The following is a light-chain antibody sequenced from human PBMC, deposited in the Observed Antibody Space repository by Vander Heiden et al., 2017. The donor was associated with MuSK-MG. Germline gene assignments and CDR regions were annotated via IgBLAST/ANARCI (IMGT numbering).Light chain of an antibody. V-gene: IGLV2-14*01. J-gene: IGLJ1*01. CDR2: DVS. CDR1: SSDVGGYNY. Sequence: QSALTQPASVSGSPGQSITISCTGTSSDVGGYNYVSWYQQHPGKAPKLMIYDVSNRPSGVSNRFSGSKSGNTASLTISGLQAEDEADYYCSSHTSSSTPVVFGTGTKLTVL. CDR3: SSHTSSSTPVV.